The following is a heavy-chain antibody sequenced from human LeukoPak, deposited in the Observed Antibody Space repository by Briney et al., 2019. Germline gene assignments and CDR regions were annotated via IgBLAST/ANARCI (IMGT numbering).Heavy chain of an antibody. V-gene: IGHV1-18*01. Sequence: ASVKVSCKASGYTFTSYGISWVRQAPGQGLEWMGWISAYNGNTNYAQKLQGRDTMTTDTSTSTAYMELRSLRSDDTAVYYCARDRLMVYATNFDYWGQGTLVTVSS. CDR2: ISAYNGNT. CDR3: ARDRLMVYATNFDY. J-gene: IGHJ4*02. CDR1: GYTFTSYG. D-gene: IGHD2-8*01.